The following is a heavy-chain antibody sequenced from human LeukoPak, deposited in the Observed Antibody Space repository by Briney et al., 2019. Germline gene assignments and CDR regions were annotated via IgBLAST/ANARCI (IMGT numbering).Heavy chain of an antibody. J-gene: IGHJ6*03. CDR3: ARLAAADPGRYYMDV. V-gene: IGHV4-59*01. Sequence: KTSETLSLTCTVSGGSISSYYWSWIRQPPGKGLEWIGYIYYSGSTNYNPSLKSRVTISVDTSKNQFSLKLSSVTAADTAVYYCARLAAADPGRYYMDVWGKGTTVTISS. CDR2: IYYSGST. CDR1: GGSISSYY. D-gene: IGHD6-13*01.